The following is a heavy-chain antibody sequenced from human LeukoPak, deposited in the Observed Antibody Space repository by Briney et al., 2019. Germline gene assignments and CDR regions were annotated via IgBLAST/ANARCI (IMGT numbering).Heavy chain of an antibody. D-gene: IGHD1-26*01. CDR2: FNPEDGET. V-gene: IGHV1-24*01. Sequence: ASVKVSCKVSGYTLTELSMHWVRQAPGKGLEWMGGFNPEDGETIYAQKFQGRVTMTEDTSTDTAYMELSSLRSEDTAVYHCATDLGARYFQHWGQGTLVTVSS. CDR1: GYTLTELS. J-gene: IGHJ1*01. CDR3: ATDLGARYFQH.